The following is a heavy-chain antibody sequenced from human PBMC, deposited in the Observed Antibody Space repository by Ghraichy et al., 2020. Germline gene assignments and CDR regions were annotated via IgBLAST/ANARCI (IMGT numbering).Heavy chain of an antibody. CDR2: IYYSGST. D-gene: IGHD4-23*01. CDR3: ARENRVGGTGL. V-gene: IGHV4-59*01. Sequence: SETLSLTCTVSGGSISSYYWSWIRQPPGKGLEWIGYIYYSGSTNYNPSLKSRVTISLDTSKNQFSLKLSSVTAADTAVYYCARENRVGGTGLWGQGTLVTVSS. CDR1: GGSISSYY. J-gene: IGHJ4*02.